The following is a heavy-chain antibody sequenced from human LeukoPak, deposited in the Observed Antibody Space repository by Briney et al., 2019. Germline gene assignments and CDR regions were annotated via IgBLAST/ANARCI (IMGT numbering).Heavy chain of an antibody. CDR1: GFIFSNYG. J-gene: IGHJ2*01. CDR3: AKNLLGSKSFSWHFDL. Sequence: GGSLRLSCAASGFIFSNYGMSWVRQAPGKGLAWVSSITGSGGRTRVDSVKDRFTISRDNSKNMLYLQMNSLKADNTAVYFCAKNLLGSKSFSWHFDLWGRGTLVTVSS. CDR2: ITGSGGRT. D-gene: IGHD1-26*01. V-gene: IGHV3-23*01.